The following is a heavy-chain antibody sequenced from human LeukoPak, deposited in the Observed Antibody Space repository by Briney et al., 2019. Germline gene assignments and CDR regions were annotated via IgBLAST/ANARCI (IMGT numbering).Heavy chain of an antibody. V-gene: IGHV3-23*01. CDR3: AKTFNRAYTYGPADN. CDR1: GFTFTSYA. Sequence: GGSLRLSCAASGFTFTSYAMIGVRQAPGKGLEWVSTISGNHDNTYYADSVNGRFTISRDSSKNTLYLQMSSLSAEDTDIYYCAKTFNRAYTYGPADNWGQGTLVTVSS. J-gene: IGHJ4*02. CDR2: ISGNHDNT. D-gene: IGHD5-18*01.